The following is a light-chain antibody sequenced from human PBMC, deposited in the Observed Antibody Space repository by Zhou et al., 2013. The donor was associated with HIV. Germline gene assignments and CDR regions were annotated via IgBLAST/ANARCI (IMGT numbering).Light chain of an antibody. CDR3: QQRSNWPPT. CDR2: GAS. J-gene: IGKJ4*01. CDR1: QSASTN. Sequence: IVMTQSPATLSVSPGETATLSCRAGQSASTNIAWYQQKPGQAPRLIMYGASTRATDVPARFSGSGSGTEFTLAISSLEPEDFAVYYCQQRSNWPPTFGGGTKVEI. V-gene: IGKV3D-15*01.